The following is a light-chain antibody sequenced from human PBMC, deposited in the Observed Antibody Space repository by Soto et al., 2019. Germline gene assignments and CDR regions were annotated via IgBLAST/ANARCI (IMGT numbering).Light chain of an antibody. J-gene: IGLJ1*01. V-gene: IGLV2-14*01. CDR1: SSDVGGYNY. Sequence: QSALTQPASVSGSPGQSITISCTGTSSDVGGYNYVSWYQQHPGKAPKLMIYDVSNRPSGVSNRFSGSNSGNTASLTISGLQAEDEADYYCSSYTSSSTVFGTGTKFTVL. CDR2: DVS. CDR3: SSYTSSSTV.